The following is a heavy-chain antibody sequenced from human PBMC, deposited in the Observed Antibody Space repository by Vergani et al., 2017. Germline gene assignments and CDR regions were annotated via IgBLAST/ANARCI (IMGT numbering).Heavy chain of an antibody. CDR2: IHPADSDT. D-gene: IGHD3-22*01. CDR1: GYSLTNYW. V-gene: IGHV5-51*01. CDR3: ARLYGRDSSGSKYFDY. J-gene: IGHJ4*02. Sequence: EVPLVLSGAEVKKPGVSLKIPCQISGYSLTNYWIGWVRQMPGKGLEWMGIIHPADSDTRYSPFFQGQVTVSVDKSISTAYLQRSSLRASDSAMYYCARLYGRDSSGSKYFDYWGQGTLVTVSS.